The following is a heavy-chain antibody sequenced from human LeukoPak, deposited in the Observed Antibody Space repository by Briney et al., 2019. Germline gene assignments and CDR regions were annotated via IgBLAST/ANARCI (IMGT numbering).Heavy chain of an antibody. D-gene: IGHD5-12*01. CDR3: AREGGYSKRNQGWFDP. J-gene: IGHJ5*02. CDR2: IIPIFGTA. Sequence: SVKVSCKASGGTFSSYAISWVRQAPGQGLEWMGGIIPIFGTANYAQKFQGRVTITTDESTSKAYMELSSLRSEDTAVYYCAREGGYSKRNQGWFDPWGQGTLVTVSS. V-gene: IGHV1-69*05. CDR1: GGTFSSYA.